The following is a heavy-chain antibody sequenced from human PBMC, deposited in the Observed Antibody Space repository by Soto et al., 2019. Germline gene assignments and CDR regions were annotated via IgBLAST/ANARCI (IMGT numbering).Heavy chain of an antibody. J-gene: IGHJ1*01. CDR3: ARIGLGYCSGGSCQIIKNAAYFQH. CDR2: IYPGDSDT. D-gene: IGHD2-15*01. Sequence: TSYWIGWVRQMPGKGLEWMGIIYPGDSDTRYSPSFQGQVTISADKSISTAYLQWSSLKASDTAMYYCARIGLGYCSGGSCQIIKNAAYFQHWGQGTLVTV. V-gene: IGHV5-51*01. CDR1: TSYW.